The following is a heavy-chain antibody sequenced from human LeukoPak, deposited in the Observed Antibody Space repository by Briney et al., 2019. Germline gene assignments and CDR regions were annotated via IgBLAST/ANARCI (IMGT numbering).Heavy chain of an antibody. J-gene: IGHJ4*02. CDR3: ARDFSSSCMSLGD. Sequence: GGSLRLSCAASGFTFSSYSMNWVRQAPGKGLEWVSSISSSSSYICYADSVKGRFTISRDNAKNTLYLQMNSLRAEATAVYYCARDFSSSCMSLGDWGQGTLVTVSS. V-gene: IGHV3-21*01. CDR1: GFTFSSYS. D-gene: IGHD6-13*01. CDR2: ISSSSSYI.